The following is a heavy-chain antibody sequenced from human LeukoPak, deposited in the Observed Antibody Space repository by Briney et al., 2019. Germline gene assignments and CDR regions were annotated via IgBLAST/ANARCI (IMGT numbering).Heavy chain of an antibody. D-gene: IGHD1-14*01. Sequence: ASVKVSCKASGFTFTSHDYNWVRQATGQGLEWMGWMNPNSSNTGYAQKFQGRVTMTRNTSIGTAYMELSSLRSEDTAIYYCVRVPPRTTNYAYWGQGTLVTVSS. CDR2: MNPNSSNT. CDR1: GFTFTSHD. CDR3: VRVPPRTTNYAY. J-gene: IGHJ4*02. V-gene: IGHV1-8*01.